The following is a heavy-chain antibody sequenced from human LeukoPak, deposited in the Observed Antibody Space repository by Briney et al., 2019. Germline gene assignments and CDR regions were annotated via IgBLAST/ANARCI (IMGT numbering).Heavy chain of an antibody. CDR2: INHSGST. D-gene: IGHD2-2*01. J-gene: IGHJ5*02. CDR1: GGSFSGYY. Sequence: SETLSLTCAVYGGSFSGYYWSWLRQPPGKGLEWIGEINHSGSTNYNPFLKSRVTISVDTSKNQFSLKLSSVTAADTAVYYCARGARDIVVVPAAKPWFDPWGQGTLVTVSS. CDR3: ARGARDIVVVPAAKPWFDP. V-gene: IGHV4-34*01.